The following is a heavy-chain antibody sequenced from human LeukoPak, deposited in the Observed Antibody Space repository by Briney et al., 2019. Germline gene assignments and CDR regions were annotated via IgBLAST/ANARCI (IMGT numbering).Heavy chain of an antibody. D-gene: IGHD3-10*01. J-gene: IGHJ4*02. Sequence: GGSLRLSCAASGFTFSSFWMQWVRQAPGKGLVWVSRIHRDGSYTTYADSVKGRFTISRDNAKNSLYLQMDSLRGEDTAVYYCARGYGSGTHCDHWSQGNLVTVSS. CDR2: IHRDGSYT. CDR1: GFTFSSFW. CDR3: ARGYGSGTHCDH. V-gene: IGHV3-74*01.